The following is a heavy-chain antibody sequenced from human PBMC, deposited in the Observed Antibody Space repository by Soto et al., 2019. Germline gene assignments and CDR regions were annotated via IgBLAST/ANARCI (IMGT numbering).Heavy chain of an antibody. D-gene: IGHD4-17*01. Sequence: GASVKVSCKASGYTFTSYAMHWVRQAPGQRLEWMGWSNAGNGNTKYSQEFQGRVTITADESTSTAYMELSSLRSEDTAVYYCARAYGDYGYYYYGMDVWGQGTTVTVSS. V-gene: IGHV1-3*02. J-gene: IGHJ6*02. CDR1: GYTFTSYA. CDR3: ARAYGDYGYYYYGMDV. CDR2: SNAGNGNT.